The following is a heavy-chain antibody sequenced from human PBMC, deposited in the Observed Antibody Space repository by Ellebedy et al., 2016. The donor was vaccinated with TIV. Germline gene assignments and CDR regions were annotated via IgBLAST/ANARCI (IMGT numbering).Heavy chain of an antibody. Sequence: GESLKISCAASGFTFSSYGMHWVRQAPGKGLEWVSYISGISSSMYYADSVKGRFTIYRDNAKNSLYLQMNSLRAEDTAVYYCARGTGTTSFVLDYWGQGTLVTVSS. J-gene: IGHJ4*02. CDR3: ARGTGTTSFVLDY. D-gene: IGHD1-1*01. V-gene: IGHV3-48*01. CDR2: ISGISSSM. CDR1: GFTFSSYG.